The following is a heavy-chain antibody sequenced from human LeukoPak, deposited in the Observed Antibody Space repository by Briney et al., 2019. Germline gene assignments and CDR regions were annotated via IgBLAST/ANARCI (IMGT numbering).Heavy chain of an antibody. CDR3: AKSGSGTHRLNWFDP. Sequence: ISDRGGSTYYADSVKGRFTISRDNSKNTLYLQMNSLRAEDTAVYYCAKSGSGTHRLNWFDPWGQGTLVTVSS. CDR2: ISDRGGST. D-gene: IGHD3-10*01. V-gene: IGHV3-23*01. J-gene: IGHJ5*02.